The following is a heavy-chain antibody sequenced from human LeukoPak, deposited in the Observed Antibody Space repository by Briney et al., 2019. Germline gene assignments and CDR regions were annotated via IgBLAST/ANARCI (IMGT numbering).Heavy chain of an antibody. J-gene: IGHJ4*02. V-gene: IGHV4-39*01. D-gene: IGHD6-13*01. CDR1: GGSISSSSYY. CDR3: ARARGQQLVT. CDR2: IYYSGST. Sequence: SETLSLTCTVSGGSISSSSYYWGWIRQPPGKGLKWIGSIYYSGSTYYNPSLKSRVTISVDTSKNQFSLKLSSVTAADTAVYYCARARGQQLVTWGQGTLVTVSS.